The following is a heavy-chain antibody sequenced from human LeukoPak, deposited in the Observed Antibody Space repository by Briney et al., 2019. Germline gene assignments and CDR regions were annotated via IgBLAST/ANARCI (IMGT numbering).Heavy chain of an antibody. CDR2: INPNSGGT. Sequence: ASVKVSCKASGYTFTGYYMHWVRQAPGQGLEWMGRINPNSGGTDYAQKFQGRVTMTRDTSISTAHMELSRLRSDDTAVYYCARPSGYSYGFFDPWGQGTLVTVSS. CDR3: ARPSGYSYGFFDP. D-gene: IGHD5-18*01. V-gene: IGHV1-2*06. J-gene: IGHJ5*02. CDR1: GYTFTGYY.